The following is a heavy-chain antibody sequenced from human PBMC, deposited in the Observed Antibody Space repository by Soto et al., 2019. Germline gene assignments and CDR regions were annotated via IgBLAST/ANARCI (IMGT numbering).Heavy chain of an antibody. CDR1: GFSFSSYT. CDR2: ISFDSSNK. Sequence: QVQLVESGGGVVQPGRSLRLSCAGSGFSFSSYTMHWVRQAPGKGLEWVALISFDSSNKYYAASVKGRFSISRDNSKNTVFLQMDSLSPDDTALYYCARDRLRLGELSLIGYFDYWGQGTLVTVSS. V-gene: IGHV3-30*01. CDR3: ARDRLRLGELSLIGYFDY. D-gene: IGHD3-16*02. J-gene: IGHJ4*02.